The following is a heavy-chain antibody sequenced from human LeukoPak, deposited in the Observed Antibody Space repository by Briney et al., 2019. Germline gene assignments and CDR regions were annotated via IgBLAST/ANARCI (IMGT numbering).Heavy chain of an antibody. CDR2: INAGNGNT. V-gene: IGHV1-3*01. Sequence: ASVKVSCKASGYTFTSYDINWVRQAPGQRLEWMGWINAGNGNTKYSQKFQGRVTITRDTSASTAYMELSSLRSEDTAVYYCARDELDGYNLGGFDYWGQGTLVTVSS. CDR3: ARDELDGYNLGGFDY. D-gene: IGHD5-24*01. CDR1: GYTFTSYD. J-gene: IGHJ4*02.